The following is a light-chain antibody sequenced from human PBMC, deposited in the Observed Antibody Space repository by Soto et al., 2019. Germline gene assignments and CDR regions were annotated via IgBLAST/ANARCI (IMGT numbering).Light chain of an antibody. V-gene: IGKV3-20*01. CDR1: QSVGTR. CDR3: QHYQSGHPIT. Sequence: ILLPPSPGTLSLFAEERAALAFRAAQSVGTRLAWYQHKTGQAPRLLISGASSRATGIPDRFTGSGSETSFTLTISRLEPEDFALYYCQHYQSGHPITFGQGTRLEIK. CDR2: GAS. J-gene: IGKJ5*01.